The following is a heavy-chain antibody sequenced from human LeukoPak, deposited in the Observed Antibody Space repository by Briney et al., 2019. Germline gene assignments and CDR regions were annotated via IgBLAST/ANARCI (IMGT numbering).Heavy chain of an antibody. D-gene: IGHD1-26*01. Sequence: PGGSLRLSCAASGFTFSSYAMHWVRQAPGKGLEWVAVISYDGSNKYYADSVKGRFTISRDNSKNTLYLQMNSLRAEDTAVYYCARVVGAPRRFDYWGQGTLVTVSS. CDR2: ISYDGSNK. CDR1: GFTFSSYA. CDR3: ARVVGAPRRFDY. V-gene: IGHV3-30-3*01. J-gene: IGHJ4*02.